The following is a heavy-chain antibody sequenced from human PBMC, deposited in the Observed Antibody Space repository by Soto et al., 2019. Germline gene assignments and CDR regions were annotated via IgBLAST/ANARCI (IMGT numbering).Heavy chain of an antibody. CDR1: GGTFSSYA. Sequence: SVKVSCKASGGTFSSYAISWVRQAPGQGLEWMGGIIPIFGTANYAQKFQGRVTITADESTSTAYMELSSLRSEDTAVYYCARDRQLVDTYYYYYGMDVWGQGTTVTVSS. CDR2: IIPIFGTA. V-gene: IGHV1-69*13. J-gene: IGHJ6*02. CDR3: ARDRQLVDTYYYYYGMDV. D-gene: IGHD6-6*01.